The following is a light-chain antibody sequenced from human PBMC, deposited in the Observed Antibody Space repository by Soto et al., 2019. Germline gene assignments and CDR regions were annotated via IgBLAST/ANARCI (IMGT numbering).Light chain of an antibody. CDR1: SSDVGAYNY. J-gene: IGLJ1*01. CDR2: EVS. V-gene: IGLV2-14*01. Sequence: QSVLTQPASVSGSPGQSITISCTGTSSDVGAYNYASWFQQHPGKAPTLIISEVSNRPSGVSNRFSGSKSGNAASLTISGLQAEDEADYFCFSFTTDWTHVFGTGTKATVL. CDR3: FSFTTDWTHV.